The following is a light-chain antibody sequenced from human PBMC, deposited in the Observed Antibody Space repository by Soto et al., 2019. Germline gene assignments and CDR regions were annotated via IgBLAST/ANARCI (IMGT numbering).Light chain of an antibody. V-gene: IGKV1-12*01. Sequence: DIQMTQSPSSVSASVGARVTITWRASQGISSWLDWYQQKPGKAPKLLIYAASSLQSGVPSRFSGSGSGTDFTLTISSLQPEDFATYYCQQANSFPITFGQGTRLEIK. CDR3: QQANSFPIT. J-gene: IGKJ5*01. CDR2: AAS. CDR1: QGISSW.